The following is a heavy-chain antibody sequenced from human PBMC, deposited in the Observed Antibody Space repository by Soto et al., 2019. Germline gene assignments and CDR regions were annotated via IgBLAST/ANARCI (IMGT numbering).Heavy chain of an antibody. CDR2: IIPILGIA. D-gene: IGHD3-22*01. CDR3: ARLLYYDSSGYPVDY. CDR1: GGTCSGY. J-gene: IGHJ4*01. V-gene: IGHV1-69*02. Sequence: ASEEGSGKAAGGTCSGYISWVRQAPGQGLEWMGRIIPILGIANYAQKFQGRVTITADKSTSTAYMELSSLRSEDTAVYYCARLLYYDSSGYPVDYWG.